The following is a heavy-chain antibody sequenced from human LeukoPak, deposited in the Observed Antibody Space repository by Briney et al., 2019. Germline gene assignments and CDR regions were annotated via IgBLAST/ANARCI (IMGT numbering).Heavy chain of an antibody. V-gene: IGHV1-8*01. J-gene: IGHJ6*02. CDR2: MNPNSGNT. D-gene: IGHD3-9*01. CDR3: ARDFTYYDILTGYRNYYYGMDV. Sequence: GASVKVSCKASGYTFTIYDNNWVRQATGQGLEWMGWMNPNSGNTGYAQKFQGRVTMTRNTSISTAYMELSSLRSEDTAVYYCARDFTYYDILTGYRNYYYGMDVWGQGTTVTVSS. CDR1: GYTFTIYD.